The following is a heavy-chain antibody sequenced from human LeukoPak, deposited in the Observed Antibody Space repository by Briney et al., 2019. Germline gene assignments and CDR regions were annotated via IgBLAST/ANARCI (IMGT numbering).Heavy chain of an antibody. CDR1: GGTFSSYA. J-gene: IGHJ4*02. CDR2: INPNSGGT. D-gene: IGHD3-22*01. CDR3: ARENGYDSSGYYFDY. V-gene: IGHV1-2*02. Sequence: ASVKVSCEASGGTFSSYAISWVRQAPGQGLEWMGWINPNSGGTNYAQKFQGRVTMTRDTSISTAYMELSRLRSDDTAVYYCARENGYDSSGYYFDYWGQGTLVTVSS.